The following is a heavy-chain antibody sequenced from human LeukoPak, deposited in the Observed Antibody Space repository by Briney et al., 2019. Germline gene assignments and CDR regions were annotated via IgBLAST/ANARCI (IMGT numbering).Heavy chain of an antibody. CDR1: GFAFSSYS. V-gene: IGHV3-21*01. D-gene: IGHD4-17*01. CDR2: ISSSSSYI. Sequence: GGSLRLSCAASGFAFSSYSMNWVRQAPGKGLEWVSSISSSSSYIYYADSVKGRFTISRDNAKNSLYLQMNSLRAEDTAVYYCARRDYDSHYFDYWGQGTLVTVSS. J-gene: IGHJ4*02. CDR3: ARRDYDSHYFDY.